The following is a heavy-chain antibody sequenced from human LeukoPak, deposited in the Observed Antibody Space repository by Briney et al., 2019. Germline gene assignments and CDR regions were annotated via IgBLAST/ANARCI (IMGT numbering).Heavy chain of an antibody. V-gene: IGHV3-30*02. D-gene: IGHD1-1*01. CDR3: AGGPTKGNAFDI. J-gene: IGHJ3*02. CDR1: GFTFSSYG. Sequence: GGSLRLSCAASGFTFSSYGMHWVRQAPGKGLEWVAFIRYDGSNKYYADSVKGRFTISRDNSKNSLYLQMNGLRAEDTAVYHCAGGPTKGNAFDIWGHGTMVTVSS. CDR2: IRYDGSNK.